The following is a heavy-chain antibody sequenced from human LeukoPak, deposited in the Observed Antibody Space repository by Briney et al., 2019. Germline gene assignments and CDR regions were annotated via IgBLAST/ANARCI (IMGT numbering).Heavy chain of an antibody. Sequence: SETLSLTCTVSGGSTSTYYLSWIRQPAGKGLEWIGRIYTNGITDYNPSLQSRVTVSVDTSKNQFSLKLNSVTAADTAVYYCARGGTSFDYWGQGTLVTVSS. V-gene: IGHV4-4*07. CDR2: IYTNGIT. CDR1: GGSTSTYY. CDR3: ARGGTSFDY. J-gene: IGHJ4*02.